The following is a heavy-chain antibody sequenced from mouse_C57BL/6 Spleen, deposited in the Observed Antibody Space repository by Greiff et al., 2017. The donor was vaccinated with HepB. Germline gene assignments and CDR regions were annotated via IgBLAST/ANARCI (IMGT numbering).Heavy chain of an antibody. V-gene: IGHV1-74*01. D-gene: IGHD2-4*01. Sequence: QVQLQQPGAELVKPGASVKVSCKASGYTFTSYWMHWVKQRPGQGLEWIGRIHPSDSDTNYNQKFKGKATLTVDKSSSTADMQLSSLTSEDSAVYYCAIRDYDGAMDYWGQGTSVTVSS. CDR3: AIRDYDGAMDY. J-gene: IGHJ4*01. CDR2: IHPSDSDT. CDR1: GYTFTSYW.